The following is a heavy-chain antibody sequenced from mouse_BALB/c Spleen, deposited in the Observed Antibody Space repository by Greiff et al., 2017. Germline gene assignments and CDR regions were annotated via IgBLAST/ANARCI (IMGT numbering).Heavy chain of an antibody. J-gene: IGHJ4*01. Sequence: VQLQQSGPELVKPGASVKISCKASGYSFTGYFMNWVMQSHGKSLEWIGRINPYNGDTFYNQKFKGKATLTVDKSSSTAHMELRSLASEGSAVYYCARDYRYAMDYWGQGTSVTVSS. CDR2: INPYNGDT. CDR1: GYSFTGYF. CDR3: ARDYRYAMDY. D-gene: IGHD2-14*01. V-gene: IGHV1-20*02.